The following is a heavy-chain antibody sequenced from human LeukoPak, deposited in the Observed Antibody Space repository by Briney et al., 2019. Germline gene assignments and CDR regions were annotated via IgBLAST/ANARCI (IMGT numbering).Heavy chain of an antibody. CDR1: GFTFSTYN. Sequence: GGSLRLSCAASGFTFSTYNVNWVRQAPGKALEWVPYISGTGRTTYYADSVKGRFTISRDNAKNSLYLQMNSLRAEDTSVYYCTRGIPSDYWGQGTLVTVFS. CDR3: TRGIPSDY. J-gene: IGHJ4*02. CDR2: ISGTGRTT. V-gene: IGHV3-48*04.